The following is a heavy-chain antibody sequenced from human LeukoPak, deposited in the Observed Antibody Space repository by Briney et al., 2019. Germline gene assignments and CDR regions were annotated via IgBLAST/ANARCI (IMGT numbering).Heavy chain of an antibody. CDR2: IIPIFGTA. V-gene: IGHV1-69*13. CDR3: ARIDIVVVPAATGPAADYYYGMDV. CDR1: GYTFSTYP. D-gene: IGHD2-2*01. Sequence: ASVKVSCKASGYTFSTYPINWVRQAPGQGLEWMGGIIPIFGTANYAQKFQGRVTITADESTSTAYMELSSLRSEDTAVYYCARIDIVVVPAATGPAADYYYGMDVWGQGTTVTVSS. J-gene: IGHJ6*02.